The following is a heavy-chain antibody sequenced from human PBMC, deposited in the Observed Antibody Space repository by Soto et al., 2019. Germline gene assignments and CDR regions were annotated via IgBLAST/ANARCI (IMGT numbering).Heavy chain of an antibody. CDR3: AKVRLLYRSSPGVFDY. D-gene: IGHD6-13*01. CDR2: ISGTGGST. J-gene: IGHJ4*02. Sequence: GGSLRLSCAASGFTFSSYAMNWVRQSPGKGLEWVSGISGTGGSTYYADSVKGRFTISRDNSKNTLYLQMSSLRAEDTAVYYCAKVRLLYRSSPGVFDYWGQGTLVTCSS. V-gene: IGHV3-23*01. CDR1: GFTFSSYA.